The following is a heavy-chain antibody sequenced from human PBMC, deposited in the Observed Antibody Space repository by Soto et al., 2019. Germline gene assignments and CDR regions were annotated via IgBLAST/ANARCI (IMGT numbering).Heavy chain of an antibody. D-gene: IGHD2-2*01. J-gene: IGHJ4*02. Sequence: GGSLRLSCAASGFVFEMYWMHWVRQTPGKGPEWVSRISDDGARTDYADSVKGRFTISRDNAKNSLYLQMNSLRAEDTAVYYCTRWPRPSSVSTGAFWGLGALVTVSS. V-gene: IGHV3-74*01. CDR1: GFVFEMYW. CDR2: ISDDGART. CDR3: TRWPRPSSVSTGAF.